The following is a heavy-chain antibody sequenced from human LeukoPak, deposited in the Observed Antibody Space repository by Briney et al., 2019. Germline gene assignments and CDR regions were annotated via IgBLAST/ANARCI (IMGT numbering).Heavy chain of an antibody. J-gene: IGHJ3*02. V-gene: IGHV3-23*01. D-gene: IGHD4-23*01. CDR2: ISGGGDST. CDR1: GFTFSSYA. CDR3: AKDTYYGGNSGNFDM. Sequence: GGSLRLSCAASGFTFSSYAMSWVRQAPGKGLEWVSAISGGGDSTYYADSVKGRFTISRDNSRDTLYLQMNSLRAEDTVVYYCAKDTYYGGNSGNFDMWGQGTMVTVSS.